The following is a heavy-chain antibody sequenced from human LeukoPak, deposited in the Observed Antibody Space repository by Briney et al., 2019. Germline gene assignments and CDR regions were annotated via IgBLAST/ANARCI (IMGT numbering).Heavy chain of an antibody. CDR3: ARPMIRGVPHKYWYFDL. V-gene: IGHV4-34*01. CDR2: INHSGSS. CDR1: GGSFSGFY. D-gene: IGHD3-10*01. J-gene: IGHJ2*01. Sequence: PSETLSLTCAVYGGSFSGFYWSGIRQPRGRGLEGIGEINHSGSSNYNPSLESRVTISVDTSKNQFSLKLSSVTAADTAVYYCARPMIRGVPHKYWYFDLWGRGNQVTVSS.